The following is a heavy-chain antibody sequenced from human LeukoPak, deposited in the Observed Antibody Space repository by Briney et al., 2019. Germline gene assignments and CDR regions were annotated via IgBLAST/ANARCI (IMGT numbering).Heavy chain of an antibody. V-gene: IGHV3-23*01. CDR3: AKPHGDYDAFDI. J-gene: IGHJ3*02. CDR2: ISGSGGST. Sequence: GGSLRLSCAASGFTFSSYGMSWVRQAPGKGLEWVSAISGSGGSTYYADSAKGRFTISRDNFKNTLYLQMNSLRAEDTAVYYCAKPHGDYDAFDIWGQGTMVTVSS. D-gene: IGHD4-17*01. CDR1: GFTFSSYG.